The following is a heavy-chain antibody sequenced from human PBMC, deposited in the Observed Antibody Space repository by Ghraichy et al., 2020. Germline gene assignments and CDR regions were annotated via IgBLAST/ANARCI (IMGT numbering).Heavy chain of an antibody. D-gene: IGHD2-15*01. V-gene: IGHV3-74*01. CDR2: INSDGSST. CDR3: ARVGVGYCSGDSCYAAPWYFDH. Sequence: GGSLRPSCAASGFTFSSYWMHWVRQAPGKGLVWVSRINSDGSSTSYADSVKGRFTISRDNAKNTLYLQMSSLRAEDTAVYYCARVGVGYCSGDSCYAAPWYFDHWGRGTLVTVSS. CDR1: GFTFSSYW. J-gene: IGHJ2*01.